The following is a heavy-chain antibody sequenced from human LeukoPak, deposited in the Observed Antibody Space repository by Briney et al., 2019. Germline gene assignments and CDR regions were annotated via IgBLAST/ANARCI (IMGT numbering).Heavy chain of an antibody. CDR2: ISWNSGSI. V-gene: IGHV3-9*01. J-gene: IGHJ4*02. CDR3: ARPGGGSGNFDY. D-gene: IGHD2-15*01. Sequence: GGSPRLSCAASGFTFDDYAMHWVRQAPGKGLEWVSGISWNSGSIGYADSVKGRFTISRDNAKNSLYLQTNSLRAEDTALYYCARPGGGSGNFDYWGQGTLVTVSS. CDR1: GFTFDDYA.